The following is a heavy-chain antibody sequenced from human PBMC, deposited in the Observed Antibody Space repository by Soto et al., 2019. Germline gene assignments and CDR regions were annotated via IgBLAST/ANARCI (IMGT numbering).Heavy chain of an antibody. D-gene: IGHD2-2*01. Sequence: EVQLLESGGGLVQPGGSLRLSCAASGFTFSSYAMSWVRQAPGKGLEWVSAISGSGGSTYYADSVKGRFTISRDNSKNTLYLQMNSLRAEDTAVYYCAKDGGYCSSTSGPNDFDYWGQGTLVTVSS. CDR2: ISGSGGST. CDR3: AKDGGYCSSTSGPNDFDY. V-gene: IGHV3-23*01. CDR1: GFTFSSYA. J-gene: IGHJ4*02.